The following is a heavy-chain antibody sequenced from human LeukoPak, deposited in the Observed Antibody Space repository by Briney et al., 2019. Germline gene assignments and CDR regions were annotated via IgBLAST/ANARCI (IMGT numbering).Heavy chain of an antibody. Sequence: GGSLRLSCAASGFTFSSYAMTWVRQAPGKGLEWVSGISGSGDSTYYADSVKGRFTISRDNSKNTLYLQMNSLRAEDTAVYYCAKLLRPEHYFDFWGQGTLVTVSS. CDR1: GFTFSSYA. CDR2: ISGSGDST. J-gene: IGHJ4*02. D-gene: IGHD1-14*01. V-gene: IGHV3-23*01. CDR3: AKLLRPEHYFDF.